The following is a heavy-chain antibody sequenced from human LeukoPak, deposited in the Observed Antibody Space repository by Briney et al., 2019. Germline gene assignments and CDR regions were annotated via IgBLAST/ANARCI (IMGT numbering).Heavy chain of an antibody. Sequence: SETLSLTCIVSGGSVSGYYWGWLRQPPGRGLEWIGYVYYSGSTNYNPSFKSRITISVDTSRNQFSLQLSSVTAADTAVYYCARIHRYCSGGACYVLDNWGQGTLVAVSS. D-gene: IGHD2-15*01. CDR1: GGSVSGYY. CDR3: ARIHRYCSGGACYVLDN. CDR2: VYYSGST. V-gene: IGHV4-59*02. J-gene: IGHJ4*02.